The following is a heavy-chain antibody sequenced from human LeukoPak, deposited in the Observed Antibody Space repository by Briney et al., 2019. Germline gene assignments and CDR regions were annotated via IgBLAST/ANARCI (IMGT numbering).Heavy chain of an antibody. V-gene: IGHV1-69*05. CDR2: IIPIFGTA. J-gene: IGHJ5*02. CDR1: GGTFSSYA. Sequence: SVKVSCKASGGTFSSYAISWVRQAPGQGLEWMGRIIPIFGTANYAQKFQGRVTITTDESTSTAYMELSSLRSEDTAVYYCARSIAARPEDWFDPWGQGTLATVSS. D-gene: IGHD6-6*01. CDR3: ARSIAARPEDWFDP.